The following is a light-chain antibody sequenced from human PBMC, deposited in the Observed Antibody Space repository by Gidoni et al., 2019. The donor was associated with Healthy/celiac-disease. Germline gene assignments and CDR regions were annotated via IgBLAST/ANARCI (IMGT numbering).Light chain of an antibody. CDR1: SSDVGGYNY. CDR2: EVS. V-gene: IGLV2-8*01. J-gene: IGLJ2*01. CDR3: SSYAGSNNLVV. Sequence: QSALTQPPSASGSPGHPFTISSTGTSSDVGGYNYVPWYQQHPGKAPKLMIYEVSKRPSGVPDRFSGSKSGNTASLTVSGLQTEDEADYYCSSYAGSNNLVVFGGGTKLTVL.